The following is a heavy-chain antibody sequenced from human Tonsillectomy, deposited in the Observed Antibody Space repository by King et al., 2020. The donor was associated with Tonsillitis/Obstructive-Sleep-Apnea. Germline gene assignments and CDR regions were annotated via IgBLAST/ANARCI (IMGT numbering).Heavy chain of an antibody. J-gene: IGHJ3*01. CDR3: ARDLVITFGGVXVTLPHDAXXX. CDR1: GFTFSSYS. V-gene: IGHV3-48*02. CDR2: ISSSSSTI. Sequence: VQLVESGGGLVQPGGSLRLSCAASGFTFSSYSMNWVRQAPGKGLEWVSYISSSSSTIYYADSVKGRFTISRDNAKNSLYLQMNSLRDEDTAVYYCARDLVITFGGVXVTLPHDAXXXXXQGTMVTVSS. D-gene: IGHD3-16*02.